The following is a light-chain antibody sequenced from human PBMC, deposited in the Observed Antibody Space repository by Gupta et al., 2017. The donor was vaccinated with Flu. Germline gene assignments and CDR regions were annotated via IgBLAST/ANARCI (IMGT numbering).Light chain of an antibody. V-gene: IGKV3-20*01. CDR1: QSVSSSY. J-gene: IGKJ4*01. CDR2: GAS. CDR3: QQYGSSPLA. Sequence: GTLSLSPGERATLSCRASQSVSSSYLAWYQQKPGQAPRLLIYGASSRVTGIPDRFSGSGSGTDFTLTISRLEPEEFAVYYCQQYGSSPLAFGGGTKVEIK.